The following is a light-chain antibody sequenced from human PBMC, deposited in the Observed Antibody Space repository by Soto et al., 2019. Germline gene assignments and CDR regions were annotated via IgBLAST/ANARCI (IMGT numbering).Light chain of an antibody. Sequence: DNQMTQSPSTLSASVGDRVTITCRASQSISSWLAWYQQKPGKAPKLLIYKASSLESGVPSRFSGSGSGTEFTLTISSLQPDDFATYYCQQYNSYSEAFGQGTKVDI. CDR2: KAS. J-gene: IGKJ1*01. CDR1: QSISSW. V-gene: IGKV1-5*03. CDR3: QQYNSYSEA.